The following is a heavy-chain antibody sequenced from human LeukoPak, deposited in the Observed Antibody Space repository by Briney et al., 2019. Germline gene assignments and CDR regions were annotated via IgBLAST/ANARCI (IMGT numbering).Heavy chain of an antibody. CDR1: GYALSSYY. J-gene: IGHJ4*02. Sequence: ASVKVSCKASGYALSSYYIHWVRQAPGQGLEWMGFINPSGGSTSYAQKFQGRVTMTRDTSTSTVYMELSSLRSEDTAMYFCARNVGSGLDYWGQGTLVTVSS. V-gene: IGHV1-46*01. D-gene: IGHD1-1*01. CDR3: ARNVGSGLDY. CDR2: INPSGGST.